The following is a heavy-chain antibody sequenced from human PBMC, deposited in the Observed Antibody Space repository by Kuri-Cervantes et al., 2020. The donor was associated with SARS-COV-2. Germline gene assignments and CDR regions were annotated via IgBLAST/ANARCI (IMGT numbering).Heavy chain of an antibody. CDR1: GFTYNNYG. J-gene: IGHJ4*02. CDR2: IWYDGRNK. CDR3: AKVRAPGDQLILSSPLDY. Sequence: GESLKISCAASGFTYNNYGMHWVRQAPGKGLEWVAVIWYDGRNKYYADSVEGRFTISRDNSKNTLYLQMNSLRVEDTAVYYCAKVRAPGDQLILSSPLDYWGRGTLVTVSS. D-gene: IGHD1-1*01. V-gene: IGHV3-33*06.